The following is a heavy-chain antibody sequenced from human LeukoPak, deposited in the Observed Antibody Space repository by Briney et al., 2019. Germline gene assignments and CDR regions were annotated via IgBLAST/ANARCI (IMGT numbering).Heavy chain of an antibody. CDR2: LFTGGGRT. V-gene: IGHV3-23*01. D-gene: IGHD3-10*01. J-gene: IGHJ4*02. CDR1: GFTFNNYL. Sequence: GGSLRLSCAASGFTFNNYLMSWVRQAPVKGLEWVSVLFTGGGRTLYADSVKGRFTISGDTSRTTLYLQMNGLRAEDTAVYYCAKECDYSPGHKFDLWGQGTLVTVSS. CDR3: AKECDYSPGHKFDL.